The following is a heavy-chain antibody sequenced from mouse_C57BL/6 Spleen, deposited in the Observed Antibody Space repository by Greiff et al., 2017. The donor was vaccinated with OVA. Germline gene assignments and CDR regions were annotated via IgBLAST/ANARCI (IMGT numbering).Heavy chain of an antibody. V-gene: IGHV5-4*01. CDR3: ARDTTVVANAMDY. Sequence: EVKLMESGGGLVKPGGSLKLSCAASGFTFSSYAMSWVRQTPEKRLEWVATISDGGSYTYYPDNVKGRFTISRDNAKNNLYLQMSHLKSEDTAMYYCARDTTVVANAMDYWGQGTSVTVSS. CDR1: GFTFSSYA. D-gene: IGHD1-1*01. CDR2: ISDGGSYT. J-gene: IGHJ4*01.